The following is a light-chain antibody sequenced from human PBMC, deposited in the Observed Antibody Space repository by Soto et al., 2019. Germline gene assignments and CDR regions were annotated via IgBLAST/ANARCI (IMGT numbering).Light chain of an antibody. CDR3: QHRRSWPLT. V-gene: IGKV3-11*01. Sequence: EIVLTQSPATLSLSPGERATLSCRASQSVDNYLAWYQQKPGQAPRLLIYDASNRATGIPAGFSASGSGTDFTLTISSLEPEDFAVYYCQHRRSWPLTFGGGTKVEI. J-gene: IGKJ4*01. CDR1: QSVDNY. CDR2: DAS.